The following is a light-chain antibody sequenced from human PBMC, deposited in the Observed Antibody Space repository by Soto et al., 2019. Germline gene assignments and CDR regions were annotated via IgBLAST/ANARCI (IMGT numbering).Light chain of an antibody. CDR2: EAS. CDR1: STDFVSYNR. V-gene: IGLV2-18*02. Sequence: QSVLTQPPSVSGSPGQSVTISCTGTSTDFVSYNRVSWYQQPPGTAPKLIIYEASKRPSGVPGRFSGSKSGNTASLTISGLQAEDEADYYCCSSYGGSYSYVFGTGTKVTVL. CDR3: CSSYGGSYSYV. J-gene: IGLJ1*01.